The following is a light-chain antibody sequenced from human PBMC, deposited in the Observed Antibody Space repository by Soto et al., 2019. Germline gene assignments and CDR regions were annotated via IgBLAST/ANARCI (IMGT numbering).Light chain of an antibody. CDR2: EVS. J-gene: IGLJ2*01. V-gene: IGLV2-14*01. CDR3: SSYTSSSTPVV. CDR1: SSDVGGYNY. Sequence: QAVVTQPASVSGSPGQSITISCTGTSSDVGGYNYVSWYQHHPGKAPKLMIYEVSNRPSGVSNRFSGSKSGNTASLTISGLQAEDEADYYCSSYTSSSTPVVFGGGTQLTVL.